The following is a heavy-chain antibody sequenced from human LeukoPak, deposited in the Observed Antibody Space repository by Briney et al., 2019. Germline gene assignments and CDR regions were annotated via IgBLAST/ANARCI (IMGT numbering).Heavy chain of an antibody. Sequence: GGSLRLSCAASGFTFADYAMHWVRQAPGKGLEWVSGISWNSGSIGYADSVKGRFTISRDNAKNSLYLQMNSLRAEDTALYYCAKDKTQYYYYYMDVWGKGTTVTVSS. CDR2: ISWNSGSI. V-gene: IGHV3-9*01. CDR1: GFTFADYA. J-gene: IGHJ6*03. CDR3: AKDKTQYYYYYMDV.